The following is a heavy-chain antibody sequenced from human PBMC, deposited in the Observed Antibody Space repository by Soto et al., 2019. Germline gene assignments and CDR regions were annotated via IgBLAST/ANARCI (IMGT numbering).Heavy chain of an antibody. Sequence: QVQLVQSGAEVKKPGSSVKVSCKASGGTFSNYPISWVRQAPGQGLEWMGGIIPIFGKANYAQKFQGRVTITADASTSTAYMELSSLRSEDTAVYYCARGNQRGLQLWYFDLWGRGTLVTVSS. CDR2: IIPIFGKA. CDR1: GGTFSNYP. D-gene: IGHD5-12*01. V-gene: IGHV1-69*12. CDR3: ARGNQRGLQLWYFDL. J-gene: IGHJ2*01.